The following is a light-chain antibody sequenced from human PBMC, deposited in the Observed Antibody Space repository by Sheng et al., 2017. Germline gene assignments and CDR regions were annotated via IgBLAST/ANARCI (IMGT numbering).Light chain of an antibody. J-gene: IGKJ3*01. V-gene: IGKV1-33*01. CDR3: QQANSFLFT. Sequence: DIQLTQSPSSLSASVGDRVSITCHASQGVSTYLNWYQQKPGKAPKLLIYDTSTLEPGVSSRFSGSGSGTDFTLTISSLQPEDFATYYCQQANSFLFTFGPGTKVDIK. CDR2: DTS. CDR1: QGVSTY.